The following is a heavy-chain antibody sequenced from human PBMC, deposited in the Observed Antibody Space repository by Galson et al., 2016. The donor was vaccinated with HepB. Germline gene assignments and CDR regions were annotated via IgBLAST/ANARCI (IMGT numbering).Heavy chain of an antibody. D-gene: IGHD4-23*01. Sequence: SLRLSCAASGFIFSRYAMTWVRQAPGKGPEWVSTFGDGGDIYYADSVKRRFTISRDTSKNTLYLQMNSLRADDTAVYYWAGVPSGKRLDYWGQGTLGTVSS. CDR3: AGVPSGKRLDY. J-gene: IGHJ4*02. CDR1: GFIFSRYA. V-gene: IGHV3-23*01. CDR2: FGDGGDI.